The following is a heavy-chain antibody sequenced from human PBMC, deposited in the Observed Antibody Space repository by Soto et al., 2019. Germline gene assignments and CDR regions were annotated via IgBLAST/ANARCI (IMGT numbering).Heavy chain of an antibody. CDR3: ARGSAAKRYFDL. Sequence: QVQLQESGPGLVKPSQTLSLMCTVSGAPISGGDYHWSWIRQPPGKGLEWIGYIFPSGATHYNSSLGSRSTMSVETSESHFSLKLTSVTAADTAVYFCARGSAAKRYFDLWGRGTLVTVSS. V-gene: IGHV4-30-4*01. J-gene: IGHJ2*01. D-gene: IGHD5-18*01. CDR1: GAPISGGDYH. CDR2: IFPSGAT.